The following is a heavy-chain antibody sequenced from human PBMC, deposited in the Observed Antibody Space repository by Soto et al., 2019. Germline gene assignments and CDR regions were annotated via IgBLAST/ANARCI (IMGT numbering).Heavy chain of an antibody. CDR1: GGSFSGYY. CDR2: INHSGNT. V-gene: IGHV4-34*01. Sequence: PSETLSLTCAVYGGSFSGYYWSWIRQPPGKGLEWIGEINHSGNTNYSPSLKSRVTISVDTSKHQFSLKLNSVTAADTAVYYCARTRPNYYDNSGYNWFDPWGQGTLVTVSS. J-gene: IGHJ5*02. D-gene: IGHD3-22*01. CDR3: ARTRPNYYDNSGYNWFDP.